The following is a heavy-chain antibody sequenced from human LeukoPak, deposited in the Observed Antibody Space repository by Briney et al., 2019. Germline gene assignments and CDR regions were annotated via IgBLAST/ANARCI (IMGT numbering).Heavy chain of an antibody. CDR1: GYTFTSYA. J-gene: IGHJ3*02. CDR2: INASNGNT. Sequence: ASVKVSCKASGYTFTSYAMHWVRQAPGQRLEWMGWINASNGNTKYSQKFQGRVTITRDTSASTAYMELSSLRSEDTAVYYCARGGCSSTSCYFPTKDAFDIWGQGTMVTVSS. CDR3: ARGGCSSTSCYFPTKDAFDI. V-gene: IGHV1-3*01. D-gene: IGHD2-2*01.